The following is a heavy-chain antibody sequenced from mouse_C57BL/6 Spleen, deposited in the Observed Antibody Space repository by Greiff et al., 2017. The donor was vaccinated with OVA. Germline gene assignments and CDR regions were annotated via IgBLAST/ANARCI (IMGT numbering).Heavy chain of an antibody. D-gene: IGHD1-1*01. J-gene: IGHJ2*01. V-gene: IGHV1-15*01. CDR2: IDPETGGT. CDR1: GYTFTDYE. Sequence: QVQLKQSGAELVRPGASVTLSCKASGYTFTDYEMHWVKQTPVHGLEWIGAIDPETGGTAYNQKFKGKAILTADKSSSTAYMELRSLTSEDSAVYYCTRGDLYGSSYNYWGQGTTLTVSS. CDR3: TRGDLYGSSYNY.